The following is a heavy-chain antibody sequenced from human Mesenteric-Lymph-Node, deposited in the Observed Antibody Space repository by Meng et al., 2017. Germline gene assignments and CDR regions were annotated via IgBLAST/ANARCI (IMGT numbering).Heavy chain of an antibody. CDR3: ARTLEGYFQH. D-gene: IGHD3-3*01. Sequence: QVQLGQSGSELKKPGASVKVSCKASGYTFTISAMNWVRQAPGQGLEWMGWMNPNSGNTGYAQKFQGRVTITTDESTGTAYMELSSLRSEDTAVYYCARTLEGYFQHWGQGTLVTVSS. CDR1: GYTFTISA. CDR2: MNPNSGNT. J-gene: IGHJ1*01. V-gene: IGHV1-8*03.